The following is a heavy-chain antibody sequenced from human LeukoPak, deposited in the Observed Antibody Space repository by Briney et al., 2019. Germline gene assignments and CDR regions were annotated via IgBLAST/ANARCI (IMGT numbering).Heavy chain of an antibody. V-gene: IGHV3-11*04. J-gene: IGHJ4*02. CDR2: ISSSGSTI. CDR3: AKPQPSEYIYAIYYFDY. CDR1: GFTFSDYY. Sequence: GGSLRLSCAASGFTFSDYYMSWIRQAPGKGLEWVSYISSSGSTIYYADSVKGRFTISRDNAKNSLYLQMNSLRAEDTAVYYCAKPQPSEYIYAIYYFDYWGQGTLVTVSS. D-gene: IGHD5-18*01.